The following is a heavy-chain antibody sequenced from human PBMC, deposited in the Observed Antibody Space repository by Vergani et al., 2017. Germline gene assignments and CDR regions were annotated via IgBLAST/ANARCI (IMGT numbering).Heavy chain of an antibody. CDR3: ANQRDDEYVWGRYWYYFDY. CDR1: GFTFSSYA. J-gene: IGHJ4*02. Sequence: EVQLLESGGGLVQPGGSLRLSCAASGFTFSSYAMSWVRQAPGKGLEWVSSISGSGGSKYYADSVKGRFTISRDNSKNTLYLQMNSLRVEYTAVYYCANQRDDEYVWGRYWYYFDYWGQGTLVTVSS. CDR2: ISGSGGSK. V-gene: IGHV3-23*01. D-gene: IGHD3-16*01.